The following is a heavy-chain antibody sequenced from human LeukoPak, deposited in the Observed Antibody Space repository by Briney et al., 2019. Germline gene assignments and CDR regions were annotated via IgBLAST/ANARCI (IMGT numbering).Heavy chain of an antibody. V-gene: IGHV3-23*01. CDR2: ISGSGGAGT. CDR3: VKDRGGSPFYGMDV. J-gene: IGHJ6*02. Sequence: GGSLRLSRAGSGFTFSSYAMSWVRQAPGKGLEWVSTISGSGGAGTYYADSVKGRFTVSRDNSRNTLYLPMNCLRAEDTAVYYCVKDRGGSPFYGMDVWGQGTTVTVSS. CDR1: GFTFSSYA. D-gene: IGHD1-26*01.